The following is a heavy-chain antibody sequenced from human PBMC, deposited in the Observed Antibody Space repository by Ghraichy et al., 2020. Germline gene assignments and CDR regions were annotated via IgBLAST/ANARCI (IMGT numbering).Heavy chain of an antibody. D-gene: IGHD6-6*01. V-gene: IGHV1-18*01. CDR2: ISAYNGNT. CDR1: GYTFTSYG. Sequence: ASVKVSCKASGYTFTSYGISWVRQAPGQGLEWMGWISAYNGNTNYAQKLQGRVTMTTDTSTSTAYMELRSLRSDDTAVYYCARVEQLYKHDAFDIWGQGTMVTVSS. J-gene: IGHJ3*02. CDR3: ARVEQLYKHDAFDI.